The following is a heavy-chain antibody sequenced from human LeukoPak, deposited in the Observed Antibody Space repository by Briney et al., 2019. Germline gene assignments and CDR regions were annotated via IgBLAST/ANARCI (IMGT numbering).Heavy chain of an antibody. D-gene: IGHD3-10*01. CDR3: ARGATYYYGSGSYYRPYYFDY. CDR2: IYSGGST. J-gene: IGHJ4*02. Sequence: GVSLRLSCAASGFTFSSNYMSWVRQAPGKGLEWVSVIYSGGSTYYSDSVKGRFTISRDNSKTTLYIQMNSLRAEDTAVYYCARGATYYYGSGSYYRPYYFDYWGQGTLVTVSS. V-gene: IGHV3-53*01. CDR1: GFTFSSNY.